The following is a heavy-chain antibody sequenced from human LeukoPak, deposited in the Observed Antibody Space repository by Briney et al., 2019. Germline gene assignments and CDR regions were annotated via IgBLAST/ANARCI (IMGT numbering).Heavy chain of an antibody. V-gene: IGHV4-39*01. CDR2: IYYSGST. CDR3: ARSLFSSSWNDEGRPWDY. J-gene: IGHJ4*02. Sequence: SETLSLTCTVSGGSISSSSYYWGWIRQPPGKGLEWIGSIYYSGSTYYNPSLKSRVTISVDTSKNQFSLKLSSVTAADTAVYYCARSLFSSSWNDEGRPWDYWGQGTLVTVSS. CDR1: GGSISSSSYY. D-gene: IGHD6-13*01.